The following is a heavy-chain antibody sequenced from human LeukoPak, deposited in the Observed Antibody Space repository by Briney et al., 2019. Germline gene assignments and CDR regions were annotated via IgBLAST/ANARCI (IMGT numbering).Heavy chain of an antibody. CDR3: AKEPLKDYDFWSGYPY. J-gene: IGHJ4*02. CDR2: ISGSGGST. Sequence: GGSLRPSCAASGFTFSSYAMSWVRQAPGKGLEWVSAISGSGGSTYYADSVKGRFTISRDNSKNTLYLQMNSLRAEDTAVYYCAKEPLKDYDFWSGYPYWGQGTLVTVSS. CDR1: GFTFSSYA. D-gene: IGHD3-3*01. V-gene: IGHV3-23*01.